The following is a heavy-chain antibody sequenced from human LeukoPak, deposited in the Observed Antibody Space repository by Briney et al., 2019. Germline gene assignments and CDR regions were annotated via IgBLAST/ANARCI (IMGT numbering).Heavy chain of an antibody. CDR1: GYTFTSYD. V-gene: IGHV1-8*01. D-gene: IGHD3-3*01. J-gene: IGHJ4*02. CDR3: AGWAGARPGGNHDFWSGPYDY. Sequence: VASVKVSCKASGYTFTSYDINWVRQATGQGLEWMGWMNPNSGNTGYAQKFQGRVTMTRNTSISTAYMELSSLRSEDTAVYYCAGWAGARPGGNHDFWSGPYDYWGQGTLVTVSS. CDR2: MNPNSGNT.